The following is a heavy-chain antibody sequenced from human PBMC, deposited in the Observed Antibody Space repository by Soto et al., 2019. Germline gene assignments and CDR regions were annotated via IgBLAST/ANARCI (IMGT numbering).Heavy chain of an antibody. J-gene: IGHJ4*02. Sequence: GGSLRLSCEASGFVFVNYAMSWVRQAPGKRLEWVAVLSFDGRIEYYADSVKGRFKIFRDNPKNTLYLQMNTLRPDDTALYYCAKDRDRTWSLDYWGQGA. CDR2: LSFDGRIE. CDR3: AKDRDRTWSLDY. CDR1: GFVFVNYA. D-gene: IGHD1-7*01. V-gene: IGHV3-30*18.